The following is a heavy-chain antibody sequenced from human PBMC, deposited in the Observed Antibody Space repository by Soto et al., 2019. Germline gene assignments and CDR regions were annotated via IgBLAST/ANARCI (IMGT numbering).Heavy chain of an antibody. CDR3: AKTLYCSGGSCYDADY. CDR2: ISYDGSNK. D-gene: IGHD2-15*01. Sequence: QVQLVESGGGVVQPGRSLRLSCAASGFTFSSYGMHWVRQAPGKGLEWVAVISYDGSNKYYADSVKGRFTISRDNSKNTLYLQMNSLRAEDTAVYCCAKTLYCSGGSCYDADYWGQGTLVTVSS. V-gene: IGHV3-30*18. CDR1: GFTFSSYG. J-gene: IGHJ4*02.